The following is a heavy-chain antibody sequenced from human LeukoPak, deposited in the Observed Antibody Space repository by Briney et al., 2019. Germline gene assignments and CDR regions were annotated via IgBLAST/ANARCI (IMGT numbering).Heavy chain of an antibody. J-gene: IGHJ4*02. CDR2: IYYSGST. Sequence: PSETLSLTCTVSGGSISSYYWSWIRQHPGKGLEWIGYIYYSGSTYYNPSLKSRVTISVDTSKNQFSLKLSSVTAADTAVYYCARETPYSSSWYLDYWGQGTLVTVSS. V-gene: IGHV4-59*06. CDR3: ARETPYSSSWYLDY. D-gene: IGHD6-13*01. CDR1: GGSISSYY.